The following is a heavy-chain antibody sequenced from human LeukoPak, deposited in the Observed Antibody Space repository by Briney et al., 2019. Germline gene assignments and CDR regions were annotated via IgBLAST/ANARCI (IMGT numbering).Heavy chain of an antibody. Sequence: NSSETLSLTCAVSHYSISSGYYWGWIRQPPGKGLEWIGSIYHSGSTYYNPSLKSRVTISVDTSKNQFSPKLSSVTAADTAVYYCARDRHCSSTSCFDYWGQGTLVTVSS. D-gene: IGHD2-2*01. CDR2: IYHSGST. CDR3: ARDRHCSSTSCFDY. CDR1: HYSISSGYY. J-gene: IGHJ4*02. V-gene: IGHV4-38-2*02.